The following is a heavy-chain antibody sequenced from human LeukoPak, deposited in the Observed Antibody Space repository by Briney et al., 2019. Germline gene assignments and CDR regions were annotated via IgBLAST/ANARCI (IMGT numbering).Heavy chain of an antibody. CDR3: ARDFGASRRLKYYFDY. V-gene: IGHV3-53*01. D-gene: IGHD3-10*01. Sequence: GGSLRLSCAASGFTVSSNYMSWVRQAPGKGLEWVSLIYSGGSTYYADSVKGRFTISRDNSKNTLYLQTNSLRAEDTAVYYCARDFGASRRLKYYFDYWGQGTLVTVSS. J-gene: IGHJ4*02. CDR1: GFTVSSNY. CDR2: IYSGGST.